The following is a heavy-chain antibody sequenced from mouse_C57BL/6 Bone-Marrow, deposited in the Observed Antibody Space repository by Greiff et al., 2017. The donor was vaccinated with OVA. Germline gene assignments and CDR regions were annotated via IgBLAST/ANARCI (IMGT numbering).Heavy chain of an antibody. CDR3: ARYPYYGSRGAWFAY. CDR1: GYTFTSYG. J-gene: IGHJ3*01. V-gene: IGHV1-81*01. CDR2: IYPRSGNT. Sequence: QVQLQQSGAELARPGASVKLSCKASGYTFTSYGISWVKQRTGQGLEWIGEIYPRSGNTYYNEKFKGKATLTADKSSSTAYMELRSLTSEDSAVYFCARYPYYGSRGAWFAYWGQGTLVTVSA. D-gene: IGHD1-1*01.